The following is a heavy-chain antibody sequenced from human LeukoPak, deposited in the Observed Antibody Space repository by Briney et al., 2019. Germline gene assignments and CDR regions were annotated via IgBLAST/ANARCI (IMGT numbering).Heavy chain of an antibody. Sequence: GGSLRLSCAASGFTFSSYAMSWVRQAPGKGLEWVSAISGSGGSTYYADSVKGRFTISRDNSKNTLYLQMNSLRAEDTTVYYCAKDRRGSSYYFDYWGQGTLVTVSS. V-gene: IGHV3-23*01. CDR3: AKDRRGSSYYFDY. D-gene: IGHD6-13*01. J-gene: IGHJ4*02. CDR2: ISGSGGST. CDR1: GFTFSSYA.